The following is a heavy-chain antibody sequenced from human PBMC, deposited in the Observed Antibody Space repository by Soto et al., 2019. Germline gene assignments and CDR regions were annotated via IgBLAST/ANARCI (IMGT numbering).Heavy chain of an antibody. CDR1: GFTFSSYG. CDR3: AKESVYYFDY. CDR2: ISYDGSNK. Sequence: GGSLRLSCAASGFTFSSYGMHWVRQAPGKGLEWEAVISYDGSNKYYADSVKGRFTISRDNSKNTLYLQMNSLRAEDTAVYYCAKESVYYFDYWGQGTLVTVSS. J-gene: IGHJ4*02. D-gene: IGHD2-8*01. V-gene: IGHV3-30*18.